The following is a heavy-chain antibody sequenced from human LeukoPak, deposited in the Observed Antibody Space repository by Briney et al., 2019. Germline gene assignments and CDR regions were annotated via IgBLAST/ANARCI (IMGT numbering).Heavy chain of an antibody. CDR3: ARGTLTAPRSAFDI. CDR2: INPDSGGT. CDR1: GYTFTGYY. Sequence: ASVKVSCMASGYTFTGYYMSWVRQAPGQGLEWMGWINPDSGGTHYAQNFQGWVTMTRDTSISTAYMELSRLRSDDTAVYYCARGTLTAPRSAFDIWGQGTMVTVSS. J-gene: IGHJ3*02. V-gene: IGHV1-2*04. D-gene: IGHD1-14*01.